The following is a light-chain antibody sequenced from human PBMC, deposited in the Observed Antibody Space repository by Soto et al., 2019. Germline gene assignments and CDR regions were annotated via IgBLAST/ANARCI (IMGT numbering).Light chain of an antibody. CDR3: QQRRSWQVT. J-gene: IGKJ5*01. CDR2: DAS. CDR1: QSVSSSY. V-gene: IGKV3D-20*02. Sequence: IVLTQSPGTLSLSPGERATLSCRASQSVSSSYLAWYQQKPGQAPRLLIYDASKRATGIPARFSGSGSGINFTLTISSLEPEDFAVYYCQQRRSWQVTFGQGTRLEIK.